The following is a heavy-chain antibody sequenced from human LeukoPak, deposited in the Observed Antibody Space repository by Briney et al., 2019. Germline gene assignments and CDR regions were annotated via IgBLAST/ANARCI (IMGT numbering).Heavy chain of an antibody. V-gene: IGHV4-39*07. CDR2: IYYSGKT. D-gene: IGHD1-26*01. Sequence: PSETLSLTCTVSGGSIGRSSYYWGWIRQPPGRGLEWIGNIYYSGKTDYNPSLKSRVTISVDTSKNQFSLKLSSVTAADTAVYYCARGLSGSYQIDYWGQGTLVTVSS. CDR3: ARGLSGSYQIDY. J-gene: IGHJ4*02. CDR1: GGSIGRSSYY.